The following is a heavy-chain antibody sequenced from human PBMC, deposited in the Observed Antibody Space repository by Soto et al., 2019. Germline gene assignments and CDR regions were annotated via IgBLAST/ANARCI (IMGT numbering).Heavy chain of an antibody. V-gene: IGHV3-53*01. D-gene: IGHD2-2*01. Sequence: GGSLRLSCAASGFTVNINVVSWVRQAPEKGLEWVSLIYSGGNTFYADSVKGRFTISRDSSKNTLYLQMNSLRAEDTAVYYCASRSSAQIHGMDVWGQGTTVTVSS. CDR2: IYSGGNT. CDR3: ASRSSAQIHGMDV. J-gene: IGHJ6*02. CDR1: GFTVNINV.